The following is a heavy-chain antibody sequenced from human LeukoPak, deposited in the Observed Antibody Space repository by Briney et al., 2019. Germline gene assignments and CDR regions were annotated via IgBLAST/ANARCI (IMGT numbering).Heavy chain of an antibody. CDR2: IYSGGST. J-gene: IGHJ4*02. Sequence: GGSLRLSCAASGFTVSSNYMSWVRQAPGKGLEWVSVIYSGGSTYYADSVKGRFTISRDNSKNMLYLQMNSLTAEDTAVYYCASRVPGGTGFFDYWGQGTLVTVSS. D-gene: IGHD3-10*01. V-gene: IGHV3-53*01. CDR1: GFTVSSNY. CDR3: ASRVPGGTGFFDY.